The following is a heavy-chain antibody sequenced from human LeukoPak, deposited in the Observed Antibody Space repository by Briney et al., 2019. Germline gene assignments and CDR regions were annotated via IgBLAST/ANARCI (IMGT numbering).Heavy chain of an antibody. CDR2: ISDNSNYI. CDR1: GFTFSSYS. CDR3: ANHFACGSTSCPPFDS. Sequence: GGSLRLSCAASGFTFSSYSMNWVRQAPGKGLEWVSSISDNSNYIYYSDSVEGRFTISRDNAKNSLYLQMNSLRVEDTAVYYCANHFACGSTSCPPFDSWGQGTLVTVSS. D-gene: IGHD2-2*01. V-gene: IGHV3-21*01. J-gene: IGHJ4*02.